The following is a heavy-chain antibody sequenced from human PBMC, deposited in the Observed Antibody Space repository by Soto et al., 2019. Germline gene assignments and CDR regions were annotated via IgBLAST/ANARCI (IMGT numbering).Heavy chain of an antibody. CDR2: ISGSGGST. Sequence: PGESLKISCAASGFTFSSYAMSWVRQAPGKGLEWVSAISGSGGSTYYADSVKGRFTISRDNSKNTLYLQMNSLRAEDTAVYYCAKHERIAARPGLFDYWGQGTLVTVSS. D-gene: IGHD6-6*01. CDR3: AKHERIAARPGLFDY. V-gene: IGHV3-23*01. J-gene: IGHJ4*02. CDR1: GFTFSSYA.